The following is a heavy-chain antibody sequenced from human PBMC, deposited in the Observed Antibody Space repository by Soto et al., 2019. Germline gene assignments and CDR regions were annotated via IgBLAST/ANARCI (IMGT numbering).Heavy chain of an antibody. V-gene: IGHV4-59*08. D-gene: IGHD3-10*01. CDR3: ASMGYHYGSGSYPLDY. Sequence: WTWIRQPPGKGLEWIGFPYNSGSTHYNPSLKSRVTISVDTSKNQFSLKLRSVTAADTAVYYCASMGYHYGSGSYPLDYWGQGTLVTVSS. CDR2: PYNSGST. J-gene: IGHJ4*02.